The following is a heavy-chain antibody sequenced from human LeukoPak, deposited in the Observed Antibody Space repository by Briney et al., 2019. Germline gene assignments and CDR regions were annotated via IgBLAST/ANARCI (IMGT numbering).Heavy chain of an antibody. CDR1: GGSLSSSSYY. Sequence: SETLSLTCTVSGGSLSSSSYYWGWIRQSPGTGLEWVANIYYTGSTYYNPSLKGRVTISVDTSKNQFSLKLSSVTAADTAVYYCARGRAETYYYDSSNYFHNAGFDYWGQGTLVTVSS. CDR3: ARGRAETYYYDSSNYFHNAGFDY. J-gene: IGHJ4*02. CDR2: IYYTGST. D-gene: IGHD3-22*01. V-gene: IGHV4-39*07.